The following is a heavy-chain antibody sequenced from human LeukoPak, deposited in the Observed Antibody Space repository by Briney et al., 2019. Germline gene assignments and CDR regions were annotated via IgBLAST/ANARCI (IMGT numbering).Heavy chain of an antibody. CDR1: GFTFSSYA. Sequence: GGSLRLSCAASGFTFSSYAMSWVRQAPGQGLGWVAAVRGNCGTAFYADSAKGRFTVSRVNTTNTQYLQMKSLIAAASAAYYFARDQYWDYFTGADYWGQGTLVTVSS. J-gene: IGHJ4*02. CDR3: ARDQYWDYFTGADY. CDR2: VRGNCGTA. D-gene: IGHD2/OR15-2a*01. V-gene: IGHV3-23*01.